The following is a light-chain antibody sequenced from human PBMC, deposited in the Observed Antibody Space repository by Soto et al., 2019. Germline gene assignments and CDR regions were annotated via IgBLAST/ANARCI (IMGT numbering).Light chain of an antibody. CDR3: AAWDDSLNGVYV. V-gene: IGLV1-44*01. Sequence: QSVLTQPPSASGTPGQRATISCSGSSSKIGSNTVNWYQQLPGTAPKLLIYSNNQRPSGVPDRFSGSKSGTSASLAISGLQSEDEADYYCAAWDDSLNGVYVFGTGTKVTVL. J-gene: IGLJ1*01. CDR1: SSKIGSNT. CDR2: SNN.